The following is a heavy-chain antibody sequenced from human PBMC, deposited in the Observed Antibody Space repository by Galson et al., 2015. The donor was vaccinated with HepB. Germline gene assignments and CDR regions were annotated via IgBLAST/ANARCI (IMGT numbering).Heavy chain of an antibody. V-gene: IGHV2-26*01. CDR1: GFSLSNARMG. J-gene: IGHJ6*02. D-gene: IGHD3-3*02. CDR2: IFSNDEK. Sequence: PALVKPTQTLTLTCTVSGFSLSNARMGVSWIRQPPGKALEWLAHIFSNDEKSYSTSLKSRLTISKDTSKSQVVLTMTNMDPVDTATYYCARILTIASYYYYGMDVWGQGTTVTVSS. CDR3: ARILTIASYYYYGMDV.